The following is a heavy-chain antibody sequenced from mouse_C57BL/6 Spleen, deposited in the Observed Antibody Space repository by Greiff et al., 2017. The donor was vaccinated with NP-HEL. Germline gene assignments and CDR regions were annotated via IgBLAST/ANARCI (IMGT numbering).Heavy chain of an antibody. V-gene: IGHV1-63*01. CDR3: ARRGITTVVATGYWYFDV. CDR2: IYPGGGYT. CDR1: GYTFTNYW. J-gene: IGHJ1*03. D-gene: IGHD1-1*01. Sequence: QVQLQQSGAELVRPGTSVKMSCKASGYTFTNYWIGWAKQRPGHGLEWIGDIYPGGGYTNYNEKFKGKATLTADKSSSTAYMQFSSLTSEDSAIYYCARRGITTVVATGYWYFDVWGTGTTVTVSS.